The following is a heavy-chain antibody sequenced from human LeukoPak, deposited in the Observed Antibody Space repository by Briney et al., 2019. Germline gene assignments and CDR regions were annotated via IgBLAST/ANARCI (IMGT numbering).Heavy chain of an antibody. J-gene: IGHJ4*02. CDR2: FYYRGNT. D-gene: IGHD3-22*01. Sequence: PSETLSLTCTVSGYTISSGYYWGWIRQTPGKGLEWIGSFYYRGNTYYNPSLKSRVTVSVDTSKNQFSLKLSSVTAAETAIYYCARETRNYYDSIGYYLFDYWGQGTLVTVSS. V-gene: IGHV4-38-2*02. CDR3: ARETRNYYDSIGYYLFDY. CDR1: GYTISSGYY.